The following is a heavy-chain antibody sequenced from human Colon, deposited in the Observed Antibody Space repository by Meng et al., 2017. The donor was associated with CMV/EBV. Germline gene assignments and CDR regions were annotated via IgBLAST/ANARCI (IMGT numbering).Heavy chain of an antibody. V-gene: IGHV1-8*01. D-gene: IGHD1-26*01. CDR3: ARGPRGGTELLDH. Sequence: ASVKVSCKASGYNFISYDIIWVRQGPGQGLEWMGWMNPYTGDTDYTQKFQGRITVTRDTSINTVYMDLTNLRSDDTAVYFCARGPRGGTELLDHWGQGTLVTVPQ. J-gene: IGHJ4*02. CDR1: GYNFISYD. CDR2: MNPYTGDT.